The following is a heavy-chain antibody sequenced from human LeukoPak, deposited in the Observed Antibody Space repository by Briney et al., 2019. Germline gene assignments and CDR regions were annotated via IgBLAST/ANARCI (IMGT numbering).Heavy chain of an antibody. CDR2: INNDGSSA. Sequence: PGGSPRLSCAASGFTFNNYWIHWVRQVPGKGLVWVSRINNDGSSASYVDSVKGRFTISRDNAKNTLFLQMNSLRAEDTAVYYCARRGTGHGMDVWGQGTTVIASS. J-gene: IGHJ6*02. CDR3: ARRGTGHGMDV. D-gene: IGHD1-1*01. V-gene: IGHV3-74*01. CDR1: GFTFNNYW.